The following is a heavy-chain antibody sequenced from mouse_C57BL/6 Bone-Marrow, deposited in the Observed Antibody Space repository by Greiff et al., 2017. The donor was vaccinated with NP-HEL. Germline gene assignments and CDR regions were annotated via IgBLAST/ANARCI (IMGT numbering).Heavy chain of an antibody. CDR1: GFTFSSYA. Sequence: VQLVESGGGLVKPGGSLKLSCAASGFTFSSYAMSWVRQTPEKRLEWVATISDGGSYTYYPDNVKGRFTISRDNAKNNLYLQMSHLKSEDTAMYYCARDLLYGSSSWFAYWGQGTLATVSA. CDR2: ISDGGSYT. J-gene: IGHJ3*01. CDR3: ARDLLYGSSSWFAY. V-gene: IGHV5-4*01. D-gene: IGHD1-1*01.